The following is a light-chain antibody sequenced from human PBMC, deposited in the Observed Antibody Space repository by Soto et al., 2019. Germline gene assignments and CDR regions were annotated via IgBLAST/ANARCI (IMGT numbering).Light chain of an antibody. CDR3: QQYNSYLYT. Sequence: DIHLTQSPSFLSASVGDRVTITCRPSQAVPNNMAWYQQKPGKPPKLLIYEESTLHSGVPSRFSGRKSGTQFTLTISSLQPDDFATYYCQQYNSYLYTFGQGTKVDIK. V-gene: IGKV1-9*01. CDR2: EES. J-gene: IGKJ2*01. CDR1: QAVPNN.